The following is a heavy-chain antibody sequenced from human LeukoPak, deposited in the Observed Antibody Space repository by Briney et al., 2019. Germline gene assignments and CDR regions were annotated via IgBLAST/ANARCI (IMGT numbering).Heavy chain of an antibody. CDR2: ISYDGSNK. D-gene: IGHD3-22*01. V-gene: IGHV3-30*04. Sequence: GGSLRLSCAASGFTFSSYAMHWVRQAPGKGLEWVAVISYDGSNKYYADSVKGRFTISRDNSKNTLYLQMNSLRAEDTAVYYCARKTDSGGQGDYWGPGTLVTVSS. CDR1: GFTFSSYA. J-gene: IGHJ4*02. CDR3: ARKTDSGGQGDY.